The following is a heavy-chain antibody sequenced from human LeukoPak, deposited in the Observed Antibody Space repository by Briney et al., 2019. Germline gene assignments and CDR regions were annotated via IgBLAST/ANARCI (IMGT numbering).Heavy chain of an antibody. D-gene: IGHD2-2*01. CDR2: MNPNSGNT. CDR1: GYTFTSYD. Sequence: ASVKVSCKASGYTFTSYDINWGRQATGQGLEWMGWMNPNSGNTGYAQKFQGRVTMTRNTSISTAYMELSSLRSEDTAVYYCARGFEGYCSSTSCYHIYYMDVWGKGTTVTVSS. J-gene: IGHJ6*03. CDR3: ARGFEGYCSSTSCYHIYYMDV. V-gene: IGHV1-8*01.